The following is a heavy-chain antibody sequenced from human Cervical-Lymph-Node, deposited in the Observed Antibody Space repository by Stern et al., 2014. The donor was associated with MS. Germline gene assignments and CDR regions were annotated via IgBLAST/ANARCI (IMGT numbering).Heavy chain of an antibody. Sequence: QLVQSGAEVKKPGSSVKVSCKASGGISWVRQAPGQGLEWMGGVIPFVGTSNYAQKFQGRVTITADTATNTAYLELNSLRVDDTAVYYCARGGGDTWFDPWGQGTLVTVSS. CDR3: ARGGGDTWFDP. V-gene: IGHV1-69*06. J-gene: IGHJ5*02. CDR1: GG. D-gene: IGHD3-16*01. CDR2: VIPFVGTS.